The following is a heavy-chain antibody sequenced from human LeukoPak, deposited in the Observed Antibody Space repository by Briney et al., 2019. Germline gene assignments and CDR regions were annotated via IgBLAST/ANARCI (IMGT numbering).Heavy chain of an antibody. CDR2: IYYSGST. D-gene: IGHD5-18*01. CDR1: GGSISSSSYY. J-gene: IGHJ4*02. Sequence: SETLSLTCTVSGGSISSSSYYWGWIRQPPGKGLEWIGSIYYSGSTYYSPSLKSRVTISVDTSKNQFSLKLRPVTAADTAVYYCARGHLGFGYSYGYYFDYWGQGTLVTVSS. V-gene: IGHV4-39*01. CDR3: ARGHLGFGYSYGYYFDY.